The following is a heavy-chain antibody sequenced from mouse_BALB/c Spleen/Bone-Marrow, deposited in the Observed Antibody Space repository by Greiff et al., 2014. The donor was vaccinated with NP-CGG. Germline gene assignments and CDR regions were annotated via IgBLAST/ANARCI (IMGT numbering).Heavy chain of an antibody. Sequence: EVQLQQSGTILARPGVSVKMSCKASGYTFTSYWMHWVKQRPGQGLEWIGAIYPGNTDTNYNQKFKGKAKLTAVTSTSTAYMERSSLTKAYAAVYYCTSGRITTGGFDYWGQGTTLTVSS. V-gene: IGHV1-5*01. CDR1: GYTFTSYW. CDR2: IYPGNTDT. J-gene: IGHJ2*01. CDR3: TSGRITTGGFDY. D-gene: IGHD2-4*01.